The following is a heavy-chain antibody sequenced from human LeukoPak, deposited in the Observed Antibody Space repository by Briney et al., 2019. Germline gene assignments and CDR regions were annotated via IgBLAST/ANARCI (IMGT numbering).Heavy chain of an antibody. J-gene: IGHJ3*02. CDR1: GFTFSSYE. Sequence: PGGSLRLSCAASGFTFSSYEMNWVRQAPGKGLEWVGSIYYSGSTYYNPSLKSRVTISVDTSKNQFSLKLSSVTAADTAVYYCASQEGAFDIWGQGTMVTVSS. CDR3: ASQEGAFDI. CDR2: IYYSGST. V-gene: IGHV4-59*05.